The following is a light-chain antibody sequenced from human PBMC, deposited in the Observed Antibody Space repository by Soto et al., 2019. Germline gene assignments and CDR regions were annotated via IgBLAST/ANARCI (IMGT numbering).Light chain of an antibody. V-gene: IGLV1-51*01. CDR3: GTWDSSLSAGRV. CDR1: SSNIGNNY. J-gene: IGLJ2*01. Sequence: SVLTQPPSVSAAPGQKVTISCSGSSSNIGNNYVSWYQQLPGTAPKLLIYDNNKRPSGIPDRFSGSKSGTSATLGITGLQTGDEADYYCGTWDSSLSAGRVFGGGTQLTVL. CDR2: DNN.